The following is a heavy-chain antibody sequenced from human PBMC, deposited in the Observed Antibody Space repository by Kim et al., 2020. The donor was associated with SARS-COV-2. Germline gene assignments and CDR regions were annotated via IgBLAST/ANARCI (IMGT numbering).Heavy chain of an antibody. CDR3: LRDGHNPFGLDV. J-gene: IGHJ6*02. V-gene: IGHV4-39*07. CDR2: VYHSGST. Sequence: SETLSPTCTVSGGSISSSDYYWAWIRQPPGKGLEWIGNVYHSGSTSYNPSLKSRLTISVDTSKNQFSLKLNSVTAADTAVYYCLRDGHNPFGLDVWGQGT. CDR1: GGSISSSDYY.